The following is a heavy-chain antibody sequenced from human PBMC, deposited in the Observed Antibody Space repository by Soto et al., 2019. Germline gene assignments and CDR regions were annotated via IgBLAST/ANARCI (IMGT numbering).Heavy chain of an antibody. CDR3: ARELPPDL. J-gene: IGHJ5*02. V-gene: IGHV3-23*01. Sequence: GGSLRLSCAASGFTFNTYAMSWVRQAPGKGLEWVSAISDSGGRTYYADSVRGRFTISRDISKNILFLQMNNLRAEDSAIYYCARELPPDLWGQGTLVTVSS. CDR2: ISDSGGRT. CDR1: GFTFNTYA. D-gene: IGHD1-7*01.